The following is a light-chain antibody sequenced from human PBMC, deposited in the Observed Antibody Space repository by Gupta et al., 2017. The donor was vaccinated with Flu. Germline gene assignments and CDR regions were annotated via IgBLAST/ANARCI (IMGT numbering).Light chain of an antibody. CDR2: VAS. CDR3: QQYDKSPGT. Sequence: EIVLTQSPDTVSLSPGERATLSCRASQSVNSNYLAWYQQKPGQAPRLLIYVASSRATGIPDRFSGSGSGTDFTLTISRLEPEDFAGYFCQQYDKSPGTFGQGTKVEVK. J-gene: IGKJ1*01. V-gene: IGKV3-20*01. CDR1: QSVNSNY.